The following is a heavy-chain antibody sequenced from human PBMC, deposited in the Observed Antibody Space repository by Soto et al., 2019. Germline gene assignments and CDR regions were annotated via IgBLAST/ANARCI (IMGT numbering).Heavy chain of an antibody. D-gene: IGHD3-22*01. CDR2: IPYDGSNK. CDR3: ARDYYDSSGYYPLGDY. J-gene: IGHJ4*02. CDR1: GFTFSSYA. Sequence: PGGSLRLSCAASGFTFSSYAMHWVRQAPGKGLEWVAVIPYDGSNKYYADSVKGRFTISRDNSKNTLYLQMNSLRAEDTAVYYCARDYYDSSGYYPLGDYWGQGTLVTVSS. V-gene: IGHV3-30-3*01.